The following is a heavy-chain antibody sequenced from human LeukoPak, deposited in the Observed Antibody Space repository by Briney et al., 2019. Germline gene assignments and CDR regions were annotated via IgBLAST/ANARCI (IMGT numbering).Heavy chain of an antibody. J-gene: IGHJ4*02. CDR1: GGSISSHY. CDR3: ARGGYDILTGYYPPTPLDY. D-gene: IGHD3-9*01. CDR2: IYYSGST. Sequence: PSETLSLTCTVSGGSISSHYWSWIRQPPGKGLEWIGYIYYSGSTNYNPSLKSRVTISVDTSKNQFSLKLSSVTAADTAVYYCARGGYDILTGYYPPTPLDYWGQGTLVTVSS. V-gene: IGHV4-59*11.